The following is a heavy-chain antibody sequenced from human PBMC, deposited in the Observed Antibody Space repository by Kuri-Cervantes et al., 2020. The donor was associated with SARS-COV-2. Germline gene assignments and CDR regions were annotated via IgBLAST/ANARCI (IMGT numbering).Heavy chain of an antibody. Sequence: SETLSLTCTVSGGSISSSNYYWGRIRQPPGKGLEWIGSIYYTGDTYYNPSLKSRVTISVDTSENQFSLHLNSVTAADTALYYCARLLCSTSPCLSWSRPLVWFDPWGQGTRVTVSS. J-gene: IGHJ5*02. CDR2: IYYTGDT. V-gene: IGHV4-39*01. CDR3: ARLLCSTSPCLSWSRPLVWFDP. CDR1: GGSISSSNYY. D-gene: IGHD2-2*01.